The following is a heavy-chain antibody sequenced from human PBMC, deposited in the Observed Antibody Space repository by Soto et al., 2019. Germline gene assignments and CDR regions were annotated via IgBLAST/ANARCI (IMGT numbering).Heavy chain of an antibody. CDR1: GGSFSGYY. Sequence: QVQLQQWGAGLLKPSETLSLTCAVYGGSFSGYYWSWIRQPPGKGLEWIGEINHSGSTNYNPSLKSRVTISVDTSKNQFSLKLSSVTAADTAVYYCARSLGYYDILTGYYRGPGKYYFDYWGQGTLVTVSS. CDR2: INHSGST. V-gene: IGHV4-34*01. J-gene: IGHJ4*02. CDR3: ARSLGYYDILTGYYRGPGKYYFDY. D-gene: IGHD3-9*01.